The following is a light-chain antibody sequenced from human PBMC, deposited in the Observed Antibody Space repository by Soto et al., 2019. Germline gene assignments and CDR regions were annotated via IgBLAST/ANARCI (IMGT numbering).Light chain of an antibody. CDR3: HQYDSSPLT. V-gene: IGKV3-20*01. CDR2: GAS. Sequence: ESVLTQSPGTLSLSPGERATLSRRASQSVSSSYLAWYQQKPGQARRLLIYGASTRATGIPDRFSGSGSGTDFALTISRLEPEDFAVYYCHQYDSSPLTFGPGTKVDIK. J-gene: IGKJ3*01. CDR1: QSVSSSY.